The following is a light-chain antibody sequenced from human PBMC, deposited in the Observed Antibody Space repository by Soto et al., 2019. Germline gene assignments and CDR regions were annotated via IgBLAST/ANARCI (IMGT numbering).Light chain of an antibody. V-gene: IGKV3-15*01. CDR1: QSVSSS. CDR3: QQYNNWWT. CDR2: GAS. Sequence: EVVMTQSPATLSVSPGERATLSCRASQSVSSSLAWYQQKPGQAHRLLIYGASTTATGIPARFSGSGSETEFTLTISSLQSEDFAVYYCQQYNNWWTFGQGTKVEIK. J-gene: IGKJ1*01.